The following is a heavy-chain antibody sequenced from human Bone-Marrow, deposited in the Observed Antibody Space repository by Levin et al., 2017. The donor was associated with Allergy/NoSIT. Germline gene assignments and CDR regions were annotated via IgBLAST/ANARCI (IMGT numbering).Heavy chain of an antibody. CDR1: GFTFSSFW. D-gene: IGHD5-24*01. CDR3: ASGGDYHGLDV. Sequence: ETLSLTCAAYGFTFSSFWMYWVRQAPEKGLVWVSRINNDGRGTIYADSGKGRFTTSRDNAKNTMSLQMNGLRVEDTAVYYGASGGDYHGLDVWGQGTTVTVS. CDR2: INNDGRGT. J-gene: IGHJ6*02. V-gene: IGHV3-74*01.